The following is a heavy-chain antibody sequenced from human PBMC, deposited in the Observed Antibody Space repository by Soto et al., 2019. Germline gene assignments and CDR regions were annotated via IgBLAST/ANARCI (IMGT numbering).Heavy chain of an antibody. D-gene: IGHD3-10*01. V-gene: IGHV4-39*01. Sequence: SETLSLTCTVSGGSISSSSYHWGWIRQPPGKGLEWIGSVFYLGRTYNNPSLRSRVTMSVDTSKNQFSLNLSSLTVLDTAVYYCARQGGSGTYYNGLDYFDSWGQGTLVTVS. J-gene: IGHJ4*02. CDR3: ARQGGSGTYYNGLDYFDS. CDR2: VFYLGRT. CDR1: GGSISSSSYH.